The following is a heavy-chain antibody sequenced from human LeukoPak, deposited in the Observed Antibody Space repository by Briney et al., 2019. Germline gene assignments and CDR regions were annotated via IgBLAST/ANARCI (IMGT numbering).Heavy chain of an antibody. CDR1: GFTFSSYG. V-gene: IGHV3-30*18. J-gene: IGHJ4*02. CDR3: AKDAVAASGTYDY. D-gene: IGHD1-14*01. CDR2: ISYDGSNK. Sequence: GGSLRLSCAVSGFTFSSYGMHWVRQAPGKGLEWVAVISYDGSNKYYADSVKGRFTISRDNSKNTLYLQMNSLRAEDTAVYYCAKDAVAASGTYDYWGQGTLVTVSS.